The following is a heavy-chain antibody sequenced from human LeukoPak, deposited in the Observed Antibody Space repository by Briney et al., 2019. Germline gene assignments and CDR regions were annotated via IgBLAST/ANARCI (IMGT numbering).Heavy chain of an antibody. V-gene: IGHV3-23*01. CDR3: AIHPGWNDEDAFDI. CDR1: GFTFSSYA. CDR2: ISDSDNGT. J-gene: IGHJ3*02. Sequence: GGSLRLSCAASGFTFSSYAMSWVRQAPGKGLEWVSTISDSDNGTYYADSVNGRFTISRDNSKNTLYLQMSSLRAEDTAVYYCAIHPGWNDEDAFDIWGQGTMVTVSS. D-gene: IGHD1-1*01.